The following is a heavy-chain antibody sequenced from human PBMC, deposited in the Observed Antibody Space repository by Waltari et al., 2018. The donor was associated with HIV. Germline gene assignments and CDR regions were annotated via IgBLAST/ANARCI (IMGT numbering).Heavy chain of an antibody. CDR1: GGSISSGSYY. CDR3: ARDPRGAVGGGPFYYYYYGMDV. CDR2: IYTSGST. D-gene: IGHD6-19*01. Sequence: QVQLQESGPGLVKPSQTLSLTCTVSGGSISSGSYYWSWIRQPAGKGLEWIGRIYTSGSTNYNPSLKSRVTISVDTSKNQFSLKLSSVTAADTAVYYCARDPRGAVGGGPFYYYYYGMDVWGQGTTVTVSS. J-gene: IGHJ6*02. V-gene: IGHV4-61*02.